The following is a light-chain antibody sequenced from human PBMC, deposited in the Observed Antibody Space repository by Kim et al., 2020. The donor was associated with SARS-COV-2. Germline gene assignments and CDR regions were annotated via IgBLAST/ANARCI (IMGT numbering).Light chain of an antibody. CDR2: DTS. J-gene: IGKJ4*01. CDR3: QQYLKSPLT. CDR1: QSVGSRY. V-gene: IGKV3-20*01. Sequence: EIVLTQSPVTLSLSPGERATLSCRASQSVGSRYLAWFQQKPGQPPRLLMYDTSKRATGVPDRFSGSGSGTDFTLTVGRLEAEDYAVYYCQQYLKSPLTFGGGTKVDIK.